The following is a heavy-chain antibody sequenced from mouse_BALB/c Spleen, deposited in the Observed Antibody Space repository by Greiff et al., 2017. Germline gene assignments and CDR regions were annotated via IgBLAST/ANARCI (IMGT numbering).Heavy chain of an antibody. CDR3: ARGATAAGFAY. CDR2: ISDGGSYT. Sequence: EVQVVESGGGLVKPGGSLKLSCAASGFTFSDYYMYWVRQTPEKRLEWVATISDGGSYTYYPDSVKGRFTISRDNAKNNLYLQMSSLKSEDTAMYYCARGATAAGFAYWGQGTLVTVSA. J-gene: IGHJ3*01. V-gene: IGHV5-4*02. D-gene: IGHD1-2*01. CDR1: GFTFSDYY.